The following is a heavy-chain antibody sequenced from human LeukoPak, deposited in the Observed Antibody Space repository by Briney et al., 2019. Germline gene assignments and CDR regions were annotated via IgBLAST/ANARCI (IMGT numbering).Heavy chain of an antibody. V-gene: IGHV1-69*05. CDR3: ARGTIAGGPIPATLDY. CDR1: GYTFTSYE. Sequence: SVKVSCKASGYTFTSYEINWVRQAPGQGLEWMGGIIPIFGTANYAQKFQGRVTITTDESTSTAYMELSSLRSEDTAVYYCARGTIAGGPIPATLDYWGQGTLVTVSS. CDR2: IIPIFGTA. J-gene: IGHJ4*02. D-gene: IGHD3-16*01.